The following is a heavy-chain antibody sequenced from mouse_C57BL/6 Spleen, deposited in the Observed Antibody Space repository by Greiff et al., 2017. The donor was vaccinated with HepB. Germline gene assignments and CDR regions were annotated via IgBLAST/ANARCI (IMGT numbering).Heavy chain of an antibody. CDR3: ASRENYWYFDV. CDR2: IYPGSGST. D-gene: IGHD3-1*01. J-gene: IGHJ1*03. V-gene: IGHV1-55*01. Sequence: QVQLQQSGAELVKPGASVKMSCKASGYTFTSYWITWVKQRPGQGLEWIGEIYPGSGSTNYNETFKSKATLTVDTSTSTAYMQISSLTSEDTAVYYCASRENYWYFDVWGTGTTVTVSS. CDR1: GYTFTSYW.